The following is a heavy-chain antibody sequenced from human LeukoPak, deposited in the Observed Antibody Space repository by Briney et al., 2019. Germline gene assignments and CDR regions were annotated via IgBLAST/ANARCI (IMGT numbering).Heavy chain of an antibody. CDR2: INTNTGNP. D-gene: IGHD5-18*01. J-gene: IGHJ6*03. CDR1: GYTFTSYT. Sequence: ASVKVSCKASGYTFTSYTMNWVRQAPGQGVEWMGGINTNTGNPTYAQGFRGRFVFSLDTSASTAYLQMSTLKAEDTAVYYCARSVDRYSYGSYYYYYMDVWGKGTTVTISS. CDR3: ARSVDRYSYGSYYYYYMDV. V-gene: IGHV7-4-1*02.